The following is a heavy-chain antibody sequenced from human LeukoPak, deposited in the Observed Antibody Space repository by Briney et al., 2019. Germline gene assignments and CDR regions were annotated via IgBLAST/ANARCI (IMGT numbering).Heavy chain of an antibody. CDR2: IYHNGIT. D-gene: IGHD3-22*01. CDR3: ARHGLIRNAFDI. Sequence: SETLSLTCTVSGGSVSTTSYFWAWIRQPAGKGLEWIGNIYHNGITYYNVSLRSRLTMSVDPSKNQFSMKLSSVTAADTAVYFCARHGLIRNAFDIWGQGTMVTVSS. V-gene: IGHV4-39*01. CDR1: GGSVSTTSYF. J-gene: IGHJ3*02.